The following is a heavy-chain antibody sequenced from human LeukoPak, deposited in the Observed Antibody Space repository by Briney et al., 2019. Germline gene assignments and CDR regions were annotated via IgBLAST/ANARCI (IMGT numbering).Heavy chain of an antibody. CDR2: IYYSGST. Sequence: SETLSLTCTVSGGSISSGGYYWSWIRQPPGTGLEWIGSIYYSGSTYYNPSLKSRVTISVDTSKNQFSLRLSSVTAADTAVYYCARESDRYCSSTSCPNWYDPWGQGTLVTVSS. CDR1: GGSISSGGYY. D-gene: IGHD2-2*01. J-gene: IGHJ5*02. V-gene: IGHV4-39*07. CDR3: ARESDRYCSSTSCPNWYDP.